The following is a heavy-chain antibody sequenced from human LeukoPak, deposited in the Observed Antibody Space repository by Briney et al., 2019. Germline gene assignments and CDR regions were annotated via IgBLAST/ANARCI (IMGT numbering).Heavy chain of an antibody. CDR1: GESFSGYY. CDR2: INHSGST. D-gene: IGHD3-22*01. Sequence: SETLSLTCAVYGESFSGYYWSWIRQPPGKGLEWIGEINHSGSTNYNPSRKSPVTISVDTSKNQFSLKLSSVTAADTAVYYCAGRSYDSSGSLDYWGQGTLVTVSS. V-gene: IGHV4-34*01. CDR3: AGRSYDSSGSLDY. J-gene: IGHJ4*02.